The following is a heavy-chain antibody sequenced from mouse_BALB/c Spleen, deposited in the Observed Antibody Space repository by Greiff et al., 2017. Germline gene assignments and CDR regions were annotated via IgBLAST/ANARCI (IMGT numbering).Heavy chain of an antibody. J-gene: IGHJ4*01. Sequence: EVKLMESGGGLVQPGGSRKLSCAASGFTFSSFGMHWVRQAPEKGLEWVAYISSGSSTIYYADTVKGRFTISRDNPKNTLFLQMTSLRSEDTAMYYCASWCNFYAMDYWGQGTSVTVSS. D-gene: IGHD2-1*01. CDR2: ISSGSSTI. V-gene: IGHV5-17*02. CDR3: ASWCNFYAMDY. CDR1: GFTFSSFG.